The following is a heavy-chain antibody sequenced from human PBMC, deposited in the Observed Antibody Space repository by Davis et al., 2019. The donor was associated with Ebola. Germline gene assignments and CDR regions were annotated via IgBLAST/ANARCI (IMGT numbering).Heavy chain of an antibody. Sequence: ASVKVSCKASGYTFTNFGIHWVRQAPGQRPEWIGWIISGSGLTKYSQKFQDRVTITRDTSASTAYMELRSLTSEDTAVYFCARDGFNLVVKEASVADNWGQGTLVTVSS. J-gene: IGHJ4*02. V-gene: IGHV1-3*01. D-gene: IGHD2/OR15-2a*01. CDR3: ARDGFNLVVKEASVADN. CDR1: GYTFTNFG. CDR2: IISGSGLT.